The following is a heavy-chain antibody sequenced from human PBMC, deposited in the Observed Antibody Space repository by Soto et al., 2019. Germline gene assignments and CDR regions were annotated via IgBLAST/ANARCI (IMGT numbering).Heavy chain of an antibody. D-gene: IGHD3-22*01. CDR1: GFTFSSYA. CDR2: ISGSGGST. V-gene: IGHV3-23*01. Sequence: GGSLRLSCAASGFTFSSYAMSWVRQAPGKGLEWVSAISGSGGSTYYADSVKGRFTISRDNSKNTLYLQMNSLRAEDTAVYYCAKDLLYGRDDSSGYYYSSPGTLGGDFDYWGQGTLVTVSS. J-gene: IGHJ4*02. CDR3: AKDLLYGRDDSSGYYYSSPGTLGGDFDY.